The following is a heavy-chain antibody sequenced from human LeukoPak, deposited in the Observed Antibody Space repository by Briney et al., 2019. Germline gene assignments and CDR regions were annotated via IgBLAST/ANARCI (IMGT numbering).Heavy chain of an antibody. CDR1: GFTFTSYG. Sequence: GSLRLSCVASGFTFTSYGLHWVRQAPGKGLEWVAVISYDGSNKNYADSVKGRFTISRDNSKNTLFLQMNSLRAEDTAVYYCARELQYFDWLSPPDVFDIWGQGTMVTVS. CDR3: ARELQYFDWLSPPDVFDI. V-gene: IGHV3-30-3*01. CDR2: ISYDGSNK. D-gene: IGHD3-9*01. J-gene: IGHJ3*02.